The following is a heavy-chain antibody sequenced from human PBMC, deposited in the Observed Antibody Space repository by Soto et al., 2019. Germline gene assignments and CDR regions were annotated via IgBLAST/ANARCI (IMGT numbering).Heavy chain of an antibody. CDR3: ARKDIVVVPAAIHYGMDV. CDR2: IIPIFGTA. CDR1: GGTFSSYA. D-gene: IGHD2-2*02. V-gene: IGHV1-69*06. J-gene: IGHJ6*02. Sequence: QVQLVQSGAEVKKPGSSVKVSCKASGGTFSSYAISWVRQAPGQGLEWMGGIIPIFGTANYAQKFQGRVTITADKSTSTAYMELSSLRSEDTAVYYCARKDIVVVPAAIHYGMDVWGQGNTVTVSS.